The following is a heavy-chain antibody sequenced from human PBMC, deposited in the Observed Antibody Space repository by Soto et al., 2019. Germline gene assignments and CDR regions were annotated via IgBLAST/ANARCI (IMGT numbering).Heavy chain of an antibody. Sequence: QVQLVQSGAEVKKPGASVKVSCKASGYTFTNFGISWVRQAPGQGLEWMGWISAYNGNTNYAQNFQGRVTMTTDTSTSTAYKELRSRRSNDTAVYYGARGGTPIDYWGQGTLVTVSS. CDR1: GYTFTNFG. V-gene: IGHV1-18*01. J-gene: IGHJ4*02. CDR3: ARGGTPIDY. CDR2: ISAYNGNT. D-gene: IGHD3-16*01.